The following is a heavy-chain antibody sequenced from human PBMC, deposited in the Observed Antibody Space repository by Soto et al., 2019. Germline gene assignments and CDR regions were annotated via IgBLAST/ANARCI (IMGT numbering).Heavy chain of an antibody. CDR1: GGSISSSSYY. CDR2: IYYSGST. D-gene: IGHD1-1*01. V-gene: IGHV4-39*07. J-gene: IGHJ6*02. CDR3: AREGRVHSYGMDV. Sequence: SETLSLTCTVSGGSISSSSYYWGWIRQPPGKGLEWIGSIYYSGSTYYNPSLKRRFTISVDTSKNQFSLKLSSVTAADTAVYYCAREGRVHSYGMDVWGQGTTVTVSS.